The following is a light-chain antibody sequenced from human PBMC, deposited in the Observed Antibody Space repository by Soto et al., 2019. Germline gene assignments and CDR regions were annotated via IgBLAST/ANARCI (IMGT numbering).Light chain of an antibody. J-gene: IGKJ1*01. CDR2: AAS. Sequence: DIQMTQSPSSLSTSVGYRVTITCRASQVINNYLAWYQQKPGKVPKLLIYAASTLQSGVPSRFSGSGSGTDFTLTISSLQPEDVATYYCQKYNSGLRTFGQGTTGDIK. CDR1: QVINNY. CDR3: QKYNSGLRT. V-gene: IGKV1-27*01.